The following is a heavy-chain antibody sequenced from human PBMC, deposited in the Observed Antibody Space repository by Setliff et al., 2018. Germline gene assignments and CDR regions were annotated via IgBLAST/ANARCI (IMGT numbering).Heavy chain of an antibody. J-gene: IGHJ4*02. V-gene: IGHV3-21*01. CDR3: ARDQAGVYDY. D-gene: IGHD3-10*01. CDR1: GFTFSSHA. Sequence: RGSLRLSCAASGFTFSSHAMSWVRQSPGKGLEWVSAITSDSSRTHTAYADSVRGRFTISRDNAKNSVYLQMNSLRAEDTAVYYCARDQAGVYDYWGQGTLVTVSS. CDR2: ITSDSSRTHT.